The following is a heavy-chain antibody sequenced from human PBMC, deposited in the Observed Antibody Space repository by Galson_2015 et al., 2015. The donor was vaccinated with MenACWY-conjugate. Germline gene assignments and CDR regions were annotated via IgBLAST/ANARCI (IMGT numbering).Heavy chain of an antibody. CDR1: AYSFNNYW. V-gene: IGHV5-51*07. CDR3: ARLGSGISSAFDI. D-gene: IGHD3-10*01. J-gene: IGHJ3*02. Sequence: QSGAEVKKPGESLTISCKGSAYSFNNYWIGWVHQMPGKGLEWVGIIYPGDSDTRYSPSLQGQVTFSVDKSISTAYLLWSSLKASDTAMYYCARLGSGISSAFDIWGQGTMDTVSS. CDR2: IYPGDSDT.